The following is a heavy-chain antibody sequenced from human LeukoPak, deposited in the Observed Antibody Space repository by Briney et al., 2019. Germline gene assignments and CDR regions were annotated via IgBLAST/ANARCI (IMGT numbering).Heavy chain of an antibody. CDR3: ARHGVGDKEVPDY. CDR2: IYYSGST. J-gene: IGHJ4*02. Sequence: SETLSLTCTVSGDSISSYYWSWIRQPPGKGLEWIGYIYYSGSTNYNPSLKSRVTISVDTSKNQFSLKLSSVTAADTAVYYCARHGVGDKEVPDYWGQGTLVTVSS. V-gene: IGHV4-59*08. D-gene: IGHD1-26*01. CDR1: GDSISSYY.